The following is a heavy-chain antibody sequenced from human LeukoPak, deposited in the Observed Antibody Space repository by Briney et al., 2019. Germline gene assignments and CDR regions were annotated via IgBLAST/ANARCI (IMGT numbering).Heavy chain of an antibody. D-gene: IGHD6-13*01. J-gene: IGHJ5*02. CDR2: INHSGST. Sequence: SETLSLTCAVYGGSFSGYYWSWIRQPPGKGLEWIGEINHSGSTNYNPSLKSRVTISVDTSKNQFSLKLSSVTAADTAVYYCARGLDSSRPSFDPWGQGTLVTVSS. CDR3: ARGLDSSRPSFDP. CDR1: GGSFSGYY. V-gene: IGHV4-34*01.